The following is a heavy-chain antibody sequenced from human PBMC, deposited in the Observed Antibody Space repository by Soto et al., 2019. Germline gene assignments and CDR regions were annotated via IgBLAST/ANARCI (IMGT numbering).Heavy chain of an antibody. CDR3: AKRRGAVGDLDV. J-gene: IGHJ4*02. CDR1: GVSLSGYD. CDR2: VSIGGST. D-gene: IGHD2-15*01. Sequence: PSGSLSLSCAASGVSLSGYDLGWIRPGPGKGLEWVAEVSIGGSTRYADSLRGRFTISRDKSKNTLSLHMSTLTAEDTAVYFCAKRRGAVGDLDVWGQGALVTVSS. V-gene: IGHV3-23*01.